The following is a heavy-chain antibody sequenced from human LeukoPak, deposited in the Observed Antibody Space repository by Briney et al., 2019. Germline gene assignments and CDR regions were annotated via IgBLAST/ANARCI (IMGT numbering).Heavy chain of an antibody. CDR1: GFTVSSNE. D-gene: IGHD3-10*01. CDR2: ISGGST. V-gene: IGHV3-38-3*01. Sequence: GGSLRLSCAASGFTVSSNEMSWVRQAPGEGLEWVSSISGGSTYYADSRKGRFTISRDNSKNTLHLQMNSLRAEDTAVYYCARDYYGSGSYDYYGMDVWGQGTTVTVSS. CDR3: ARDYYGSGSYDYYGMDV. J-gene: IGHJ6*02.